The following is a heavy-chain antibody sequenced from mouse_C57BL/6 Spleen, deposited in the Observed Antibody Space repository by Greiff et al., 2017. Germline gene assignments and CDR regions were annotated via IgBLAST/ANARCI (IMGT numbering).Heavy chain of an antibody. V-gene: IGHV1-82*01. CDR3: ARQITTVVEGWFAY. CDR2: IYPGDGDT. Sequence: QVQLQQSGPELVKPGASVKISCKASGYAFSSSWMNWVKQRPGKGLEWIGRIYPGDGDTTYNGKLKGKGTLTAVKSSSTAYMQLSSLTSEDSAVYFCARQITTVVEGWFAYWGQGTLVTVSA. CDR1: GYAFSSSW. D-gene: IGHD1-1*01. J-gene: IGHJ3*01.